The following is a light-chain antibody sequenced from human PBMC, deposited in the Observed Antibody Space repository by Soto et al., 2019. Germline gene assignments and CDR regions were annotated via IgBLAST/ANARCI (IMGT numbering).Light chain of an antibody. CDR1: QGISSY. CDR3: QQLNSYPRT. J-gene: IGKJ1*01. Sequence: SQLTQSPSSLSASVGDRVTITCRASQGISSYLAWYQQKPGKAPKLLIYAASTLQSGVPSRFSGSGSGTDFTLTISSLQTEDFATYSCQQLNSYPRTFGQGTKVDI. V-gene: IGKV1-9*01. CDR2: AAS.